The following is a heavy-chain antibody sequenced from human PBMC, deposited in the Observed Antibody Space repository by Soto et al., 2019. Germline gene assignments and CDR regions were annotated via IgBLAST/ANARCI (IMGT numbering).Heavy chain of an antibody. J-gene: IGHJ6*02. V-gene: IGHV1-69*01. D-gene: IGHD3-3*01. Sequence: QVQLVQSGAEVKKPGSSVKVSCKASGGTFSSYAFSWVRQAPGQGLEWMGGIIPIFGTANYAQKFQGRVTITADESTSTAYMELSSLRSEDTAVYYCARPSITIFGVVTSYGMDVWGQGTTVTVSS. CDR3: ARPSITIFGVVTSYGMDV. CDR2: IIPIFGTA. CDR1: GGTFSSYA.